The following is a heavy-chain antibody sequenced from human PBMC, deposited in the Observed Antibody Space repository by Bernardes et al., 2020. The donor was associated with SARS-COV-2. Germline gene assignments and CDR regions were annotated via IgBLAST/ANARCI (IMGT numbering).Heavy chain of an antibody. CDR3: AKDKSFDSSGPSLDY. Sequence: GGTLRLSCAASGFTFRNFAMSWVRQSPGKGLECISTINGGGLNPYYADSVKGRFIISRDSSTNTLYLQMNSLRGEDTAVYFCAKDKSFDSSGPSLDYWGHGTLVTVSS. CDR1: GFTFRNFA. D-gene: IGHD3-22*01. CDR2: INGGGLNP. J-gene: IGHJ4*01. V-gene: IGHV3-23*01.